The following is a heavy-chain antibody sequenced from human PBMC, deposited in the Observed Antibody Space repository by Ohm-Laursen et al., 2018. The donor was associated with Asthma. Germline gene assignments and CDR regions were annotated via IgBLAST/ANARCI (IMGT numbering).Heavy chain of an antibody. CDR1: GFTFSSYG. CDR2: ISYDGSNK. Sequence: SLRLSCAASGFTFSSYGMHWVRQAPGKGLEWVAVISYDGSNKYYADSVKGRFTISRDNSRNTLYLQMNSLRAEDTAVYYCARDKSPEYYAFWSGYGYWGQGTLVTVSS. CDR3: ARDKSPEYYAFWSGYGY. V-gene: IGHV3-30*03. D-gene: IGHD3-3*01. J-gene: IGHJ4*02.